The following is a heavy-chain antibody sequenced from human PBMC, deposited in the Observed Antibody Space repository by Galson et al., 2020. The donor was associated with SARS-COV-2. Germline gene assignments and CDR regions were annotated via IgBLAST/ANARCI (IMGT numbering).Heavy chain of an antibody. CDR2: ISYDGSNK. CDR1: GFTFSSYG. J-gene: IGHJ3*02. D-gene: IGHD3-3*01. Sequence: GGSLRLSCAASGFTFSSYGMHWVRQAPGKGLEWVAVISYDGSNKYYADSVKGRFTISRDNSKNTLYLQMNSLRAEDTAVYYCAKDFTYYDFWSGYLRINDHARGENSNAFDIRGQGTMVTVSS. V-gene: IGHV3-30*18. CDR3: AKDFTYYDFWSGYLRINDHARGENSNAFDI.